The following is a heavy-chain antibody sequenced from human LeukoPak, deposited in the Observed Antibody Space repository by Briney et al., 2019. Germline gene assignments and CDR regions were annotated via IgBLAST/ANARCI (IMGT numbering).Heavy chain of an antibody. J-gene: IGHJ4*02. D-gene: IGHD3-3*01. CDR1: GYTFTSYG. CDR3: ASQYDFWSGYQFDY. V-gene: IGHV1-18*01. Sequence: GASVKVSCKASGYTFTSYGISWVRQAPGQGLEWMGWISAYNGNTNYAQKLQGRVTMTTDTSTSTVYMELSSLRSEDTAVYYCASQYDFWSGYQFDYWGQGTLVTVSS. CDR2: ISAYNGNT.